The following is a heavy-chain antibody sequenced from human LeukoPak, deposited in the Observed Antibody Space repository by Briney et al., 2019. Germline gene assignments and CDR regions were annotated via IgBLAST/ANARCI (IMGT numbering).Heavy chain of an antibody. CDR2: IIPIFGTA. D-gene: IGHD3-22*01. J-gene: IGHJ6*02. Sequence: GASVKVSYKASGGTFSSYAISWVRQAPGQGLEWMGGIIPIFGTANYAQKFQGRVTITADESTSTAYMELSSLRSEDTAVYYCARDYYDSSGYYPRYNGMDVWGQGTTVTVSS. CDR3: ARDYYDSSGYYPRYNGMDV. V-gene: IGHV1-69*13. CDR1: GGTFSSYA.